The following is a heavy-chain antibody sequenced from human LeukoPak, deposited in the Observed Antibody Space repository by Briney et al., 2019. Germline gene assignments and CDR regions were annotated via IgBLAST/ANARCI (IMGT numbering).Heavy chain of an antibody. J-gene: IGHJ5*02. CDR1: GGSISSYY. D-gene: IGHD2-2*02. CDR3: AREEGCYTSGCWFDP. CDR2: IYYSGST. Sequence: PSETLSLTCTVSGGSISSYYWSWIRRPPGKGLEGMGYIYYSGSTTYNPSLKSRVTISVDTSKNQFSLKLSSVPAADTAVYYGAREEGCYTSGCWFDPWGQGTLVTVSS. V-gene: IGHV4-59*12.